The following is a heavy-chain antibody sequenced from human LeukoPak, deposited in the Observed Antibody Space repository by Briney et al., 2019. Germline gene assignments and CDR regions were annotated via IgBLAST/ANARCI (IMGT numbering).Heavy chain of an antibody. V-gene: IGHV4-39*07. Sequence: SETLSLTCTVSSGSISSTSYYWGWIRQPPGKGLEWIGSIYHSGSTYYNPSLKSRVTISVDTSKNQFSLKLSSVTAADTAVYYCARDLFCSSTSCYHWFDPWGQGTLVTVSS. D-gene: IGHD2-2*01. CDR3: ARDLFCSSTSCYHWFDP. CDR1: SGSISSTSYY. J-gene: IGHJ5*02. CDR2: IYHSGST.